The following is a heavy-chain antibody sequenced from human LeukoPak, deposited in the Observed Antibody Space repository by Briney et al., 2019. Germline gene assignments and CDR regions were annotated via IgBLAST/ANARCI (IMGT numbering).Heavy chain of an antibody. D-gene: IGHD4-17*01. V-gene: IGHV3-30*03. CDR3: ARSYGDYGTLSY. J-gene: IGHJ4*02. Sequence: GGSLRLSCAASGFIFSTYGMHWVRQAPGKGLEWMAFISNDGINKYYVDSVKGRFTISRDNSKNTLYLQMSSLRDEDTAVYYCARSYGDYGTLSYWGQGALVTVSS. CDR1: GFIFSTYG. CDR2: ISNDGINK.